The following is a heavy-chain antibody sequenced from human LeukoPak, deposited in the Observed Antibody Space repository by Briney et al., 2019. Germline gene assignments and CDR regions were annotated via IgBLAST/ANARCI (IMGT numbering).Heavy chain of an antibody. J-gene: IGHJ4*02. V-gene: IGHV3-30*18. CDR2: ISYDGSNK. CDR3: AKDRAGGATMLFDY. CDR1: GFTLSSYG. D-gene: IGHD1-26*01. Sequence: GGSLRLSCAASGFTLSSYGMHWVRQAPGKGLEWVAVISYDGSNKYYADSVKGRFTISRDNSKNTLYLQMNSLRAEDTAVYYCAKDRAGGATMLFDYWGQGTLVTVSS.